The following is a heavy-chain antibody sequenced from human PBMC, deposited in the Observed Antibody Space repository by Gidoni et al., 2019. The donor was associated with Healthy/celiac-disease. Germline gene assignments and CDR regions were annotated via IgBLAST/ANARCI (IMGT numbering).Heavy chain of an antibody. Sequence: QLQLQESGPGLVKPSETLSLTCTVSGGSISSSSYYWGWIRQPPGKGLEWIGSIYYSGSTYYNPSLKSRVTISVDTSKNQFSLKLSSVTAADTAVYYCAREGGGYCSSTSCPSGYYYGMDVWGQGTTVTVSS. D-gene: IGHD2-2*01. V-gene: IGHV4-39*07. CDR3: AREGGGYCSSTSCPSGYYYGMDV. CDR2: IYYSGST. J-gene: IGHJ6*02. CDR1: GGSISSSSYY.